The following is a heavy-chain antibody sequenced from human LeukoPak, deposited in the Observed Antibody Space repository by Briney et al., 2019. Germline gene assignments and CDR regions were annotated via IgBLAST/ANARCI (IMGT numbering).Heavy chain of an antibody. CDR3: ARKTVVGSYFDY. D-gene: IGHD4-23*01. CDR1: QFTFSAYW. J-gene: IGHJ4*02. CDR2: IKQDGSDK. V-gene: IGHV3-7*03. Sequence: PGGSLRLSCAASQFTFSAYWMSWVRQAPGKGLEWVANIKQDGSDKYYVDSVKGRFTISRDNAKNSLYLQMNSLRAEDTAVYYCARKTVVGSYFDYWGQGTPVTVSS.